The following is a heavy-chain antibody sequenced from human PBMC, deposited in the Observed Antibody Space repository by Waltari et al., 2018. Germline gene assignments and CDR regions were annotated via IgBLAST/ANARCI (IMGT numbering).Heavy chain of an antibody. D-gene: IGHD5-18*01. J-gene: IGHJ4*02. CDR2: IYSGGNT. Sequence: EVQLVASGGGLIQPGGSLRLSCEASGLTVRRNYMSWVRQAPGKGLEWLSAIYSGGNTFYADSMKGRFNISIDNSKNTLYLQMNSLRVDDTAVYYCARDDSYGQFMRFDFWGQGTVVTVSS. V-gene: IGHV3-53*01. CDR1: GLTVRRNY. CDR3: ARDDSYGQFMRFDF.